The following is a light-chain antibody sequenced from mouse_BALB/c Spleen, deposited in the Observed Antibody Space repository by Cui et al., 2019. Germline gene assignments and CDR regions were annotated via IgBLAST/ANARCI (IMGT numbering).Light chain of an antibody. J-gene: IGKJ1*01. CDR3: QQSNEDPPT. CDR2: AAS. V-gene: IGKV3-4*01. CDR1: QSVYQDGDSD. Sequence: DIVLTPSPASLAASLGQSATSSCKASQSVYQDGDSDMNWYQQKPGQPPKLLIYAASNLESGIPARFSGSGSGTDFTLNIQPVEEEDAATYYCQQSNEDPPTFGGGTKLEIK.